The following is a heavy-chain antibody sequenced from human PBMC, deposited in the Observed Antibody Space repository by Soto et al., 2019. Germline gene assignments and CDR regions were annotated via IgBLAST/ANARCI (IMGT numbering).Heavy chain of an antibody. D-gene: IGHD3-16*01. J-gene: IGHJ6*01. CDR1: GYTFTRYG. V-gene: IGHV1-18*01. CDR3: ELVDVYVTPSPQDV. CDR2: INTYNGNT. Sequence: QVQLVQSGAEVKNPGASVKVSCKASGYTFTRYGIGWERQAPGQGPEWMGWINTYNGNTNYAQNVQGRVTLTTDTSTSTAYMERRSLRANDTAIYYCELVDVYVTPSPQDVWGQGTTVIVSS.